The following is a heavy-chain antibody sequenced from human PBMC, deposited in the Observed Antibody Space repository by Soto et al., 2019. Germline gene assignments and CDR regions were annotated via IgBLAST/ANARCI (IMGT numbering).Heavy chain of an antibody. Sequence: GGSLRLSCAASGFIFSSYAMSWVRQSPGKGLEWVSTVSGSGGSTYYADSVKGRFTISRDNSQNTLYLQMNSLRADDTAVYYCAKLTVVPGASSNFDYWGQGTLVTVSS. D-gene: IGHD2-2*01. J-gene: IGHJ4*02. CDR3: AKLTVVPGASSNFDY. V-gene: IGHV3-23*01. CDR2: VSGSGGST. CDR1: GFIFSSYA.